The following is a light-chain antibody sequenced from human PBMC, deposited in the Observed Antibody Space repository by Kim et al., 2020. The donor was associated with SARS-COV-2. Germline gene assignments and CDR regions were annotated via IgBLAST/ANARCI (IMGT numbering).Light chain of an antibody. Sequence: GSVGDRSTVTGRDRQSINNSVAWDQQKTGKAPKILISMASTLGSGVSSRVSGSGSGTEFTLTISSLQPDDFATYYCQQDNSYPLTFGGGRKVDIK. CDR2: MAS. CDR1: QSINNS. V-gene: IGKV1-5*03. CDR3: QQDNSYPLT. J-gene: IGKJ4*01.